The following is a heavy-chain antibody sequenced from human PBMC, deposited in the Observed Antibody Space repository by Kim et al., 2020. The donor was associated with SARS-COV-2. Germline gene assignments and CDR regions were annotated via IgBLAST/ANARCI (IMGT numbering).Heavy chain of an antibody. J-gene: IGHJ4*02. D-gene: IGHD6-13*01. CDR3: ARVHSSSWDFDY. CDR2: MNPNSGNT. CDR1: GYTFTSYD. V-gene: IGHV1-8*01. Sequence: ASVKVSCKASGYTFTSYDINWVRQATGQGLEWMGWMNPNSGNTGYAQKFQGRVTMTRNTSISTAYMELSSLRSEDTAVYYCARVHSSSWDFDYWGQGTLVTVSS.